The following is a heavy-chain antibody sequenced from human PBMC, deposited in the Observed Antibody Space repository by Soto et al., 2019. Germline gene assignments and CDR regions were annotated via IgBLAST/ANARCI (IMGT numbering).Heavy chain of an antibody. D-gene: IGHD3-16*01. CDR3: ARGILGSGGY. CDR1: GGSISSSSYY. V-gene: IGHV4-39*01. CDR2: IYYSGST. Sequence: SETLSLTCTVSGGSISSSSYYWGWIRQPPGKGLEWIGSIYYSGSTYYNPSLKSRVTISVDTSKNQFSLKLSSVTAADTAVYYCARGILGSGGYWGQGTLVTVSS. J-gene: IGHJ4*02.